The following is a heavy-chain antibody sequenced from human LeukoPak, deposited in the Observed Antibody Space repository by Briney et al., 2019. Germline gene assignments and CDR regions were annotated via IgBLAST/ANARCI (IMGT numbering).Heavy chain of an antibody. Sequence: GGSLRLSCAASGFTFSNFGMTWVRQAPGKGLEWVSGVSGSGDTTYYADSVKGRFTISRDNSKNTLYLQMNSLKAEDTAVYYFATGVRGVDYWGQGTLVTVSS. CDR1: GFTFSNFG. D-gene: IGHD3-10*01. V-gene: IGHV3-23*01. CDR2: VSGSGDTT. CDR3: ATGVRGVDY. J-gene: IGHJ4*02.